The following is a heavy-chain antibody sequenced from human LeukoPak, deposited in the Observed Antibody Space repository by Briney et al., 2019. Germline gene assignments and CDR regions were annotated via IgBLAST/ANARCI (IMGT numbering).Heavy chain of an antibody. CDR3: AKDSPELELTPPFDY. D-gene: IGHD1-7*01. J-gene: IGHJ4*02. CDR2: ISSSSSYI. Sequence: GGSLRLSCAASGFTFSSYSMNWVRQAPGKGLEWVSSISSSSSYIYYADSVKGRLTISRDNSKNTLYLQMNSLRAEDTAVYYCAKDSPELELTPPFDYWGQGTLVTVSS. V-gene: IGHV3-21*01. CDR1: GFTFSSYS.